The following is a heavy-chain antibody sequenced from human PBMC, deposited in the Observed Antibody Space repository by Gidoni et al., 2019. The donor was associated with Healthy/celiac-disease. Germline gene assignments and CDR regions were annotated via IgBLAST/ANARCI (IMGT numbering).Heavy chain of an antibody. D-gene: IGHD3-22*01. CDR3: AKSGSAGGYDSSGYYYAFDY. V-gene: IGHV3-23*01. CDR2: ISGSGGST. J-gene: IGHJ4*02. CDR1: GFTFSSYA. Sequence: EVQLLESGGGLVQPGGSLRLSCAASGFTFSSYAMRWVRQAPGKGLEWVSAISGSGGSTYYADSVKGRFTISRDNSKNTLYLQMNSLRAEDTAVYYCAKSGSAGGYDSSGYYYAFDYWGQGTLVTVSS.